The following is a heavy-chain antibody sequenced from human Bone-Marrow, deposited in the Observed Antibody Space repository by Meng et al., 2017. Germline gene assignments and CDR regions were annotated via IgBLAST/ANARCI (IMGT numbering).Heavy chain of an antibody. V-gene: IGHV1-2*02. CDR2: INPNSGGT. Sequence: ASVKVSCKASGYTFTGYYMHWVRQAPGQGLEGMGWINPNSGGTNYAQKFQGRVTMTRDTSISTAYMELSRLRSDDTAVYYCARGVRGRRPRFLEWLLLDWFDPWGQGTLVTVSS. J-gene: IGHJ5*02. CDR3: ARGVRGRRPRFLEWLLLDWFDP. D-gene: IGHD3-3*01. CDR1: GYTFTGYY.